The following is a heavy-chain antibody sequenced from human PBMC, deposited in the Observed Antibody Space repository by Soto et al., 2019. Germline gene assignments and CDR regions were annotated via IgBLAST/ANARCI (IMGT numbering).Heavy chain of an antibody. Sequence: QVQLVQSGAEVKKPGASVKVSCKASGYTFTSYGISWVRQAPGQGLEWMGWISAYNGNTNYAQKLQGRVTMTTDTSTSTAYTELRSLRTDDSAVYYCPRSITMIDSNDYWGQGTLVTVSS. CDR2: ISAYNGNT. CDR1: GYTFTSYG. D-gene: IGHD3-22*01. V-gene: IGHV1-18*01. J-gene: IGHJ4*02. CDR3: PRSITMIDSNDY.